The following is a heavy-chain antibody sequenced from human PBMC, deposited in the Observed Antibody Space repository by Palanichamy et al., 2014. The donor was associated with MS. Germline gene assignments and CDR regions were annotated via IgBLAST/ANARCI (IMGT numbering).Heavy chain of an antibody. CDR2: ISSSSSYI. Sequence: EVQLVESGGGLVKPGGSLRLSCAASGFTFSSYSMNWVRQAPGKGLEWVSSISSSSSYIYYADSVKGRFTISRDNAKNSLYLQMNSLRAEDTAVYYCASLGDLGDFWSGYVDVWGQGTTVTVSS. V-gene: IGHV3-21*01. CDR3: ASLGDLGDFWSGYVDV. CDR1: GFTFSSYS. D-gene: IGHD3-3*01. J-gene: IGHJ6*02.